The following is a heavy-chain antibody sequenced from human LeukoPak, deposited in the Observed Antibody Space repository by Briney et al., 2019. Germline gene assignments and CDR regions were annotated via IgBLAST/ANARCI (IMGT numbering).Heavy chain of an antibody. CDR3: ARDRDIVVVPADLDV. CDR1: GFTFSSYS. J-gene: IGHJ6*04. V-gene: IGHV3-21*01. D-gene: IGHD2-2*01. Sequence: PGGSLRLSCAASGFTFSSYSMNWVRQAPGKGREWVSSISSSSSYIYYADSVKGRFTISRDNAKNSLYLQMNSLRAEDTAVYYCARDRDIVVVPADLDVWGKGTTVTVSS. CDR2: ISSSSSYI.